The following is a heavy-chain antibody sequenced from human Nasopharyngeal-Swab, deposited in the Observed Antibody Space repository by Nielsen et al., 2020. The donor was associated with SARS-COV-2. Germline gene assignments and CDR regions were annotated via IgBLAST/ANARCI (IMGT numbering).Heavy chain of an antibody. CDR1: GFTFSSYG. V-gene: IGHV3-33*01. CDR2: IWYDGSNK. CDR3: ARDPGRYCSGGSCPGWFDP. D-gene: IGHD2-15*01. J-gene: IGHJ5*02. Sequence: GESLKISCAASGFTFSSYGMHWVRQAPGKGLEWVAVIWYDGSNKYYADSVKGRFIISRDNSKNTLYLQMNSLRAEDTAVYYCARDPGRYCSGGSCPGWFDPWGQGTLVTVSS.